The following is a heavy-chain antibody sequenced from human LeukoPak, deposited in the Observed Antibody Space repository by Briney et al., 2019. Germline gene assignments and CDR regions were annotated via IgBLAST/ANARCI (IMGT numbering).Heavy chain of an antibody. V-gene: IGHV1-8*01. D-gene: IGHD6-13*01. Sequence: ASVKVSCMASGYTFTSYDINWVRQAPGQGREWMGWVNLNSGNTGYAQKFQGRITMTRNTSISTAYMELSSLTSGDTAVYYCARIAAAGNRRLNYWGQGTLVTVSS. CDR1: GYTFTSYD. CDR3: ARIAAAGNRRLNY. CDR2: VNLNSGNT. J-gene: IGHJ4*02.